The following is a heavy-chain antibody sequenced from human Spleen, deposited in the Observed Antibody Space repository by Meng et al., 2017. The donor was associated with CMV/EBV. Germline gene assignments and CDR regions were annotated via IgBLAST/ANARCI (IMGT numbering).Heavy chain of an antibody. Sequence: SETLSLTCTVSNDAISSYYWSWIRQPPGKGLEWIGYIYYSGSTNYNPSLKSRVTMSVDTSKSQISLKLNSVTTADTAVYYCARAQAYTIGAFDIWGQGTMVTVSS. J-gene: IGHJ3*02. D-gene: IGHD2-21*01. CDR2: IYYSGST. V-gene: IGHV4-59*01. CDR1: NDAISSYY. CDR3: ARAQAYTIGAFDI.